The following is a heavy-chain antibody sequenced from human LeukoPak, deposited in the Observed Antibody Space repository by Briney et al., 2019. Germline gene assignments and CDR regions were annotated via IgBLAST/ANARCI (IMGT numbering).Heavy chain of an antibody. V-gene: IGHV3-23*01. J-gene: IGHJ4*02. CDR1: GFTISSYV. D-gene: IGHD2-8*02. CDR3: ATYRQVLLPFES. CDR2: ISGSGGST. Sequence: GGSLRLSCAASGFTISSYVMSWVRQAPGKGLEWVSAISGSGGSTYYADSVRGRFTISRDNSKSTLSLQMNSLRAEDTAIYYCATYRQVLLPFESWGQGTLVTVSS.